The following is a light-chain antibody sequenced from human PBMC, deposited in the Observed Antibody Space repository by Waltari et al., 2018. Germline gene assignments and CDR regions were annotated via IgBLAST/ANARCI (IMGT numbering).Light chain of an antibody. J-gene: IGKJ2*01. Sequence: EVVMTQSPATLAVSPGERATLSCRASQSVRSVLAWYQQKPGQAPRRLLYGASTRATGIPDRFSGSGSGTEFTLTISSLQSEDFAIYYCQQYDNWPPYTFGQGTKLEIK. CDR1: QSVRSV. V-gene: IGKV3D-15*01. CDR2: GAS. CDR3: QQYDNWPPYT.